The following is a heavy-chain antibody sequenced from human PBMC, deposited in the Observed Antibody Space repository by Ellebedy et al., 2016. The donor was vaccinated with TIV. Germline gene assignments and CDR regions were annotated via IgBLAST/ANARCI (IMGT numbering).Heavy chain of an antibody. V-gene: IGHV1-24*01. CDR2: FHPEDGER. D-gene: IGHD5-18*01. CDR1: GYTLNELS. CDR3: AAVRIQIWFPKWFDP. J-gene: IGHJ5*02. Sequence: ASVKVSCKVSGYTLNELSMHWVRQTPGKGLEWMGGFHPEDGERIYGQKFQGRITMTEDISTDTAYVELSSLTSEDTAVYYCAAVRIQIWFPKWFDPWGQGTLVTVSS.